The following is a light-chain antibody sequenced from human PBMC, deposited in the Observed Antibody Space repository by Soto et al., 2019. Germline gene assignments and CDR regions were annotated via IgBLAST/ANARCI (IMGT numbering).Light chain of an antibody. J-gene: IGKJ2*03. CDR3: QQYGGSPLYS. CDR1: HSISSSY. V-gene: IGKV3-20*01. Sequence: ETILTQSPGTLSLSPGERATLFCRASHSISSSYLAWYQQKPGQAPSLLIYGVSRRATGILDRFSGSGSGTDFTLTISRLEPEDFAVYYCQQYGGSPLYSFGQGTKVDIK. CDR2: GVS.